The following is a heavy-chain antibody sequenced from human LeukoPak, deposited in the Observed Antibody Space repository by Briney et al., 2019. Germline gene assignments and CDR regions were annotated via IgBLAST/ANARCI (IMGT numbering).Heavy chain of an antibody. CDR2: IYSGGST. J-gene: IGHJ4*02. V-gene: IGHV3-53*01. D-gene: IGHD4-17*01. Sequence: GGSLRLSCAASGFTFSSNYMSWVRQAPGKGLEWVSVIYSGGSTYYADSVKGRFTISRDNSKNTLYLQMNSLRAEDTAVYYCARGAGDYGDYFLDYWGQGTLVTVSS. CDR3: ARGAGDYGDYFLDY. CDR1: GFTFSSNY.